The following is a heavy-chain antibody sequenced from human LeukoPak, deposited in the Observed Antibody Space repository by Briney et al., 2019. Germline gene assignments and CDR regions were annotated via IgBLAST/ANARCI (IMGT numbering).Heavy chain of an antibody. CDR3: AREGYSYGYFDY. CDR1: GFTFSIYS. J-gene: IGHJ4*02. CDR2: ISSSSSYI. V-gene: IGHV3-21*01. Sequence: GGSLRLSCAASGFTFSIYSMNWVRQAPGKGLEGVSSISSSSSYIYYADSVKGRFTISRDNAKNSLYLQMNSLRAEDTAVYYCAREGYSYGYFDYWGQGTLVTVSS. D-gene: IGHD5-18*01.